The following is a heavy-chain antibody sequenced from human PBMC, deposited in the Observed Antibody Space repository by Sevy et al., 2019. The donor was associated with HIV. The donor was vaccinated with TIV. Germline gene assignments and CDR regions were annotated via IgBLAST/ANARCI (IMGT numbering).Heavy chain of an antibody. J-gene: IGHJ3*02. D-gene: IGHD3-10*01. V-gene: IGHV3-23*01. CDR1: GFTFSSYA. Sequence: GGSLRLSCAASGFTFSSYAMSWVRQAPGKGLEWVSAISGSGGSTYYADSVKGRFTISRDNSKNTLYLQMNSLRAEDTAVYYCTKEGGSGSYYMYAFDIWGQGTMVTVSS. CDR3: TKEGGSGSYYMYAFDI. CDR2: ISGSGGST.